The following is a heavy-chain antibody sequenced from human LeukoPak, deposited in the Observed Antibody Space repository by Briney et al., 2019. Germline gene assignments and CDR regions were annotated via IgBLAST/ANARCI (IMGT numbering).Heavy chain of an antibody. CDR1: GYTFSSCC. CDR2: IKQDGSEK. Sequence: GRSLRLSCAVSGYTFSSCCMSWVRNPRGRGREWVANIKQDGSEKYYVDSVKRRFTISRDNAKNSLYLQMNSLRAEDTAVYYCARDSPGGYFDYWGQGTLVTVSS. D-gene: IGHD3-16*01. V-gene: IGHV3-7*03. J-gene: IGHJ4*02. CDR3: ARDSPGGYFDY.